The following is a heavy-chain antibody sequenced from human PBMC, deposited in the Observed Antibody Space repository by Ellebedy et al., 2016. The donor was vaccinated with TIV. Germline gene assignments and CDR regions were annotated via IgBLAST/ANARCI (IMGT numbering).Heavy chain of an antibody. CDR3: AKDSGKYGWNSEY. J-gene: IGHJ4*02. V-gene: IGHV3-23*01. CDR1: GFSFSSYG. Sequence: GESLKISCAASGFSFSSYGMSWVRQAPGKGLEWVSGFGVSGDSTYFADSVKGRFTISRDNSKNTLYLQMNNLRAEDTAIYYCAKDSGKYGWNSEYWGQGTQVTVSS. CDR2: FGVSGDST. D-gene: IGHD3-10*01.